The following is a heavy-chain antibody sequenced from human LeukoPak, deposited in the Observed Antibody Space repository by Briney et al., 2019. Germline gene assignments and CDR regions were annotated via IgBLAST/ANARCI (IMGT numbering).Heavy chain of an antibody. D-gene: IGHD2-2*01. CDR2: IYYSGST. Sequence: KSSETLSHTCTVSGGSISSHYWSWIRQPPGKGLEWIGYIYYSGSTNYNPSLKSRVTISVDTSKNQFSLKLSSVTAADTAVYYCARDTNCSSTSCYFGWFDPWGQGTLVTVSS. V-gene: IGHV4-59*11. J-gene: IGHJ5*02. CDR3: ARDTNCSSTSCYFGWFDP. CDR1: GGSISSHY.